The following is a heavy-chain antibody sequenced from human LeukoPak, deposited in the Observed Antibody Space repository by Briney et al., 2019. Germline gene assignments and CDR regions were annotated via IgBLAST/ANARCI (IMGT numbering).Heavy chain of an antibody. CDR1: GDSISNYY. Sequence: SETLSLTCTVSGDSISNYYWSWIRQPPGQGLEWIGYIYYSGSTNYNPSLKSRVTISVDTSKNQFSLKLSSVTAADTAVYYCARVWAGDWFDPWGQGTLVTVSS. V-gene: IGHV4-59*01. D-gene: IGHD3-10*01. CDR2: IYYSGST. CDR3: ARVWAGDWFDP. J-gene: IGHJ5*02.